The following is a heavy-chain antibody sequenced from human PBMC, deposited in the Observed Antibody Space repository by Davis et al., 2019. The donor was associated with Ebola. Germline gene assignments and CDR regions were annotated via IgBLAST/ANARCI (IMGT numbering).Heavy chain of an antibody. D-gene: IGHD3-3*01. V-gene: IGHV4-34*08. Sequence: MPGGSLRLSCAASGFTFSSYGMHWVRQPPGKGLEWIGEINHSGSTNYNPSLKSRVTISVDTSKNQFSLKLSSVTAADTAVYYCNGVVIIRGSWFDPWGQGTLVTVSS. CDR3: NGVVIIRGSWFDP. CDR1: GFTFSSYG. J-gene: IGHJ5*02. CDR2: INHSGST.